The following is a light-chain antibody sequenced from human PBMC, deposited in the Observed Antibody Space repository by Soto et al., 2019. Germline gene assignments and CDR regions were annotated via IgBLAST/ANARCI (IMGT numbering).Light chain of an antibody. J-gene: IGKJ1*01. CDR3: QQSYSTLWT. V-gene: IGKV4-1*01. CDR2: AAS. CDR1: QSVLYSSNNKNY. Sequence: DIVMTQSPDSLAVSLGERATINCKSSQSVLYSSNNKNYLAWYQQKPGKAPKLLIYAASSLQSGVPSRFSGSGSGTDFTLTISSLKPEDFATYYCQQSYSTLWTFGQGTKVDIK.